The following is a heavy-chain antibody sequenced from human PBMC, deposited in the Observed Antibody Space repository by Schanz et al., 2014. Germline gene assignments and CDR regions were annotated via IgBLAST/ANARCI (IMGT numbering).Heavy chain of an antibody. CDR1: GFTFSNYA. V-gene: IGHV3-23*04. CDR2: MTGRGGGT. CDR3: AKSPYGNS. Sequence: EVQLVESGGGLVQPGGSLRLSCVASGFTFSNYAMHWVRQAPGKGLEWVSAMTGRGGGTYYADAVKGRFTISRDNSKNTLFLQMNSLRAEDTAVYYCAKSPYGNSWGQGTLVTVSS. J-gene: IGHJ4*02. D-gene: IGHD4-17*01.